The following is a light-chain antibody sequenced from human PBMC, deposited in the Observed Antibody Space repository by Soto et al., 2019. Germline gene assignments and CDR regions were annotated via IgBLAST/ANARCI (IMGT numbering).Light chain of an antibody. J-gene: IGKJ5*01. CDR2: GAS. V-gene: IGKV3-20*01. CDR1: DNIHTY. Sequence: EIVLTQSPATLALSPGERATLPCRASDNIHTYLAWYQQKPGQAPRLPIYGASNRATGIPDRFSGSGSGTDFTLTISRLEPEDFAVYYCQQYGSSPSITFGQGTRLEIK. CDR3: QQYGSSPSIT.